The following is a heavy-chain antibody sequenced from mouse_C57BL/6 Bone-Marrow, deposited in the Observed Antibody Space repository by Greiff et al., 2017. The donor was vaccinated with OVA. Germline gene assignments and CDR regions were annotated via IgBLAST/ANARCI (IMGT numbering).Heavy chain of an antibody. V-gene: IGHV1-82*01. CDR3: ARERGGEEGPYSNYVNVYFDV. CDR1: GYAFSSSW. CDR2: IYPGAGAT. Sequence: VQLQQSGPELVKPGASVKISCKASGYAFSSSWMNWVKQRPGKGLEWIGRIYPGAGATNYNGQFKGKATLTADQSSSTAYMQRSSLTSEDAAVYFCARERGGEEGPYSNYVNVYFDVWGTGTTVTVAS. J-gene: IGHJ1*03. D-gene: IGHD2-5*01.